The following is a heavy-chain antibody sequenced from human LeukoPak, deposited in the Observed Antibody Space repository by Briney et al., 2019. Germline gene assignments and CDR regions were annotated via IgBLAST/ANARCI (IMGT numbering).Heavy chain of an antibody. CDR2: ITNSGATI. CDR3: ARGGRGVAEDAFDI. Sequence: GGSLRLSCAASEFTFSDYYMTWIRQAPGGGLEWISYITNSGATIYADSVKGRFTISRDNAKKSLYLQMNSLRAEDTAVYYCARGGRGVAEDAFDIWGQGTLVTVSS. V-gene: IGHV3-11*01. J-gene: IGHJ3*02. D-gene: IGHD2-8*01. CDR1: EFTFSDYY.